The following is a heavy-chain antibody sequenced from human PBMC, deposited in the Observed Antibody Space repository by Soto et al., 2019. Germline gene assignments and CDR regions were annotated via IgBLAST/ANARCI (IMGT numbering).Heavy chain of an antibody. CDR1: GFTVSSNY. D-gene: IGHD4-17*01. CDR3: ARDSYGHSPMDV. CDR2: IYSGGST. V-gene: IGHV3-53*01. J-gene: IGHJ6*01. Sequence: GGSLRLCCAASGFTVSSNYMSWVRQAPGKGLEWVSVIYSGGSTYYADSVKGRFTISRDNSKNTLYLQMNSLRAEDTAVYYCARDSYGHSPMDVWAQRTTVIVSA.